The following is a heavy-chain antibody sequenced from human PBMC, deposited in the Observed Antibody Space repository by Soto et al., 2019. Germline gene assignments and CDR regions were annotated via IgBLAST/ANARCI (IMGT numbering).Heavy chain of an antibody. CDR1: GYSFTSYW. V-gene: IGHV5-51*01. J-gene: IGHJ4*02. CDR3: ASSLYYDFWSGRFDY. D-gene: IGHD3-3*01. CDR2: IYPGDSDT. Sequence: GESLKISCKGSGYSFTSYWIGWVRQMPGKGLEWMGIIYPGDSDTRYSPSFQGQVTISADKSISTAYLQWSSLKASYTAMYYCASSLYYDFWSGRFDYWGQGTLVTVSS.